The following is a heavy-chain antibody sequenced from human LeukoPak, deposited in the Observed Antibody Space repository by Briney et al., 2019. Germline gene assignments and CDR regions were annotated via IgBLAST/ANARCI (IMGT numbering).Heavy chain of an antibody. CDR2: IKKDGYEK. CDR3: VQRGLDY. Sequence: GGSLRLSCVASGFTFNDHYMTWVRQAPGKGLEWVANIKKDGYEKRYVDSVKGRFTISRDNAKNSLYLQMTSLRAEDTAVYYCVQRGLDYWGQGTQVTVSS. J-gene: IGHJ4*02. D-gene: IGHD6-25*01. CDR1: GFTFNDHY. V-gene: IGHV3-7*01.